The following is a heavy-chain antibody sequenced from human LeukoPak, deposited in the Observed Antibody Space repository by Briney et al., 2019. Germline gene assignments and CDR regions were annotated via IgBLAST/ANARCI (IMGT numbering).Heavy chain of an antibody. D-gene: IGHD3-22*01. CDR2: ISYDGSNK. CDR3: ARETYYYDSSGYSDAFDI. CDR1: GFTFSIYA. V-gene: IGHV3-30-3*01. J-gene: IGHJ3*02. Sequence: GGSLRLSCAASGFTFSIYAMHWVRQAPGKGLEWVAVISYDGSNKYYADSVKGRFTISRDNSKNTLYLQMNSLRAEDTAVYYCARETYYYDSSGYSDAFDIWGQGTMVTVSS.